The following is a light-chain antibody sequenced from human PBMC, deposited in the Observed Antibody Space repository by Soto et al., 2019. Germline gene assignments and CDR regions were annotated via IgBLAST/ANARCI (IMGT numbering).Light chain of an antibody. CDR1: QSVNSKY. Sequence: EVVLTQSPGTLSLSPGERATLSCRASQSVNSKYLAWYQQKPGQAPRLLMYAISSRAAGIPARFSGSGSGTDFTLTISRLEPEDLAVYYCQQYDNSHLTFGGGTKVEI. CDR2: AIS. V-gene: IGKV3-20*01. J-gene: IGKJ4*01. CDR3: QQYDNSHLT.